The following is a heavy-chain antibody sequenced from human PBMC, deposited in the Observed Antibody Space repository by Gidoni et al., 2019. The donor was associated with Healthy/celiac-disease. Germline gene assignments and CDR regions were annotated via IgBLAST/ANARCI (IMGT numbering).Heavy chain of an antibody. V-gene: IGHV3-21*01. CDR3: ARFLYYYDSSGYYYRDAFDI. J-gene: IGHJ3*02. D-gene: IGHD3-22*01. Sequence: EVQLVESGGGLVKPGGSLRLSCAASGFTFSSYSMNWVRQAPGKGLEWVSSISSSSSYIYYADSVKGRFTISRDNAKNSLYLQMNSLRAEDTAVYYCARFLYYYDSSGYYYRDAFDIWGQGTMVTVSS. CDR2: ISSSSSYI. CDR1: GFTFSSYS.